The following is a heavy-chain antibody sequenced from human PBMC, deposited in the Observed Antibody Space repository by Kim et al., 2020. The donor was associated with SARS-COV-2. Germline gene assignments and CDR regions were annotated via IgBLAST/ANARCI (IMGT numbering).Heavy chain of an antibody. CDR3: ARVLAGLYIAEGGFDP. V-gene: IGHV4-4*02. CDR2: IYHSGST. Sequence: SETLSLTCAVSGGSISSSNWWSWVRQPPGKGLEWIGEIYHSGSTNYNPSLKSRVTISVDKSKNQFSLKLSSVTAADTAVYYCARVLAGLYIAEGGFDPWGQGTLVTVSS. J-gene: IGHJ5*02. CDR1: GGSISSSNW. D-gene: IGHD2-15*01.